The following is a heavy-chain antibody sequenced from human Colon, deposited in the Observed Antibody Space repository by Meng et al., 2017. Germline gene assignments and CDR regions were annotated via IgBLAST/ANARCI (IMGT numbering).Heavy chain of an antibody. CDR3: AVIIAVAGSPYFDY. J-gene: IGHJ4*02. V-gene: IGHV4-39*07. CDR2: IYDSERT. D-gene: IGHD6-19*01. Sequence: SETLSLTCIVSGGSINSGSYYCGWIRHPPGEGLQWIGNIYDSERTYYNPSLKSRLTISVDTSKNQFSLKLSSVTAADTAVYYCAVIIAVAGSPYFDYWGQGPLVTVSS. CDR1: GGSINSGSYY.